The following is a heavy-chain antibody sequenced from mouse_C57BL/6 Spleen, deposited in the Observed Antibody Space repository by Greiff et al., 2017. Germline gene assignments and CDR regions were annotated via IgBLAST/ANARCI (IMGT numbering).Heavy chain of an antibody. J-gene: IGHJ4*01. V-gene: IGHV1-69*01. CDR1: GYTFTSYW. CDR3: ARWVPRAMDY. D-gene: IGHD2-14*01. CDR2: IDPSDSYT. Sequence: VQLQQPGAELVMPGASVKLSCKASGYTFTSYWMHWVKQRPGQGLEWIGEIDPSDSYTNYNQQFKGKSTLTVDKSSSTAYMQLSSLTSEDSAVYYCARWVPRAMDYWGQGTSVTVSS.